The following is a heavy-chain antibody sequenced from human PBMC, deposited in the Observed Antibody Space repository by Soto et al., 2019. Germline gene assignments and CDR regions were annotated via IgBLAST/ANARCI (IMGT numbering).Heavy chain of an antibody. V-gene: IGHV3-33*01. CDR2: IWYDGSNK. D-gene: IGHD2-15*01. Sequence: PGGSLSLSCAASGFTFSSYGMHWVRQAPGKGLEWVAVIWYDGSNKYYADSVKGRFTISRDNSKNTLYLQMNSLRAEDTAVYYCARDRRRYCSGGSCYGGMDVWGQGTRVTVSS. CDR3: ARDRRRYCSGGSCYGGMDV. CDR1: GFTFSSYG. J-gene: IGHJ6*02.